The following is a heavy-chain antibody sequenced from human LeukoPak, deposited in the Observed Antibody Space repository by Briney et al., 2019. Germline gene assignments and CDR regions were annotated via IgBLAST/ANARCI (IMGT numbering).Heavy chain of an antibody. CDR2: ISGSGDST. CDR1: GFTFTSYA. Sequence: GGSLRLSCAASGFTFTSYAMNRVRQAPGKGLEWVSAISGSGDSTYYVDSVKGRFTISRDISKNTVYLQMNSLRAEDTAVYYCAKGSANSGYSPFHYWGQGALVTVSS. D-gene: IGHD3-22*01. CDR3: AKGSANSGYSPFHY. V-gene: IGHV3-23*01. J-gene: IGHJ4*02.